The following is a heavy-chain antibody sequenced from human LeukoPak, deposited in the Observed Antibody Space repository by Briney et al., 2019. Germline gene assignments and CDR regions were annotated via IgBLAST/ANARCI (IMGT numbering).Heavy chain of an antibody. CDR3: ARQPSTPRAVAGTAYFDY. D-gene: IGHD6-19*01. Sequence: PSETLCLTCTVSGYSISSSSYYWGWIRQPPGKGLEWIGSIYYRGSTYYNPSLKSRVTISVDTSKNQFSLKLSSVTAADTAVYYCARQPSTPRAVAGTAYFDYWGQGTLVAVSS. CDR2: IYYRGST. CDR1: GYSISSSSYY. V-gene: IGHV4-39*07. J-gene: IGHJ4*02.